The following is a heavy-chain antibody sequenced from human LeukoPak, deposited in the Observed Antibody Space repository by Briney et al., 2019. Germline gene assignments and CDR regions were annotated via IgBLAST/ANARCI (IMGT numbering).Heavy chain of an antibody. V-gene: IGHV1-69*13. Sequence: SVKVSCKASGGTFSSYAISWVRQAPGQGLEWMGGIIPIFGTANYAQKFQGRVTITADESTSTAYMELSSLRSEDTAAYYCTRPSGYSSSWYSDYWGQGTLVTVSS. D-gene: IGHD6-13*01. J-gene: IGHJ4*02. CDR1: GGTFSSYA. CDR3: TRPSGYSSSWYSDY. CDR2: IIPIFGTA.